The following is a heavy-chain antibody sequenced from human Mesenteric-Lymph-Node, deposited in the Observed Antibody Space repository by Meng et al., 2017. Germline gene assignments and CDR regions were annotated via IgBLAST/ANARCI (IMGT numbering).Heavy chain of an antibody. CDR3: ARQLGEDAFDI. D-gene: IGHD3-16*01. J-gene: IGHJ3*02. V-gene: IGHV3-48*03. CDR1: GFTFSSYE. Sequence: GESLKISCAASGFTFSSYEMNWVRQAPGKGLEWVSYISSSGSTIYYADSVKGRFTISRDNSKNTLYLQMNSLRAEDTAVYYCARQLGEDAFDIWGQGTMVTVSS. CDR2: ISSSGSTI.